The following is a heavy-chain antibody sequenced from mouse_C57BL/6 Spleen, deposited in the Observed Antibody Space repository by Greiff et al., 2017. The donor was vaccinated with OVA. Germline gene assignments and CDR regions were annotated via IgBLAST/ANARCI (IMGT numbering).Heavy chain of an antibody. V-gene: IGHV1-5*01. CDR3: TRWNFITTVVAGNAMDY. D-gene: IGHD1-1*01. CDR2: IYPGNSDT. CDR1: GYTFTSYW. Sequence: EVQLQQSGTVLARPGASVKMSCKTSGYTFTSYWMHWVKQRPGPGLEWIGAIYPGNSDTSYNQKFKGKAKLTAVTSASTAYMELSSLTNEDSAVYYCTRWNFITTVVAGNAMDYWGQGTSVTVSS. J-gene: IGHJ4*01.